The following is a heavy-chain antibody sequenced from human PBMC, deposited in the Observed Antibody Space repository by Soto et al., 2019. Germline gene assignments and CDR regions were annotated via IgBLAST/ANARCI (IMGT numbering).Heavy chain of an antibody. J-gene: IGHJ4*02. V-gene: IGHV4-30-2*01. D-gene: IGHD2-2*01. CDR3: ARVPDY. Sequence: PSETVSLTCAVSGGCISSGAYSWSWIRQPPGKGLEWVGYIYYSGSTYYNPSLKSRVTISVDTSKNQFSLKLSSVTAADTAVYYCARVPDYWGQGILVTVSS. CDR2: IYYSGST. CDR1: GGCISSGAYS.